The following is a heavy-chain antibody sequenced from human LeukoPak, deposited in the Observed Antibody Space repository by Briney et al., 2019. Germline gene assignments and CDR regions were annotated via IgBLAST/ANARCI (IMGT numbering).Heavy chain of an antibody. CDR2: INHSGST. Sequence: PSETLSLTCAVCGGSFSGYYWSWIRQPPGKGLEWIGEINHSGSTNYNPSLKSRVTISVDTSKNQFSLKLSSVTAADTAVYYCARVQLAYDYVWGSYRYLGYFDYWGQGTLVTVSS. J-gene: IGHJ4*02. CDR3: ARVQLAYDYVWGSYRYLGYFDY. CDR1: GGSFSGYY. V-gene: IGHV4-34*01. D-gene: IGHD3-16*02.